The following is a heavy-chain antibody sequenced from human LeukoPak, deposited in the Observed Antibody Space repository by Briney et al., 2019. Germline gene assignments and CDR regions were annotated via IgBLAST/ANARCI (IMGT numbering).Heavy chain of an antibody. CDR2: VSDGGYYT. Sequence: GGSLRLSCAASGFSFTTYAMTWVRQAPGKGLEWVSRVSDGGYYTYYADSVKGRFTISRDNSKNTLYLQMNSLRAEDTAVYYCAKGTLPDYWGQGTLVTVSS. D-gene: IGHD2-15*01. J-gene: IGHJ4*02. V-gene: IGHV3-23*01. CDR1: GFSFTTYA. CDR3: AKGTLPDY.